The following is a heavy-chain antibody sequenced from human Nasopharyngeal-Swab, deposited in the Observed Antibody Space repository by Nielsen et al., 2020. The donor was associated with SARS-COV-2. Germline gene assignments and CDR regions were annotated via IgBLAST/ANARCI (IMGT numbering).Heavy chain of an antibody. V-gene: IGHV3-21*01. CDR1: GLTFSSYS. CDR2: ISSSSSYI. D-gene: IGHD2-15*01. J-gene: IGHJ3*02. Sequence: GESLKISCAASGLTFSSYSMNWVRQAPGKGLEWVSSISSSSSYIYYADSVKGRFTISRDNAKNSLYLQMNSLRAEDTAVYYCARDWGLGYCSGGSCYSNSMQAFDIWGQGTMVTVSS. CDR3: ARDWGLGYCSGGSCYSNSMQAFDI.